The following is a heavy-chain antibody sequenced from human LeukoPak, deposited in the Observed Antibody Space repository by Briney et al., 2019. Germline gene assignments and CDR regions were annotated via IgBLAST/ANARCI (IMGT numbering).Heavy chain of an antibody. V-gene: IGHV3-7*01. CDR1: GFTFSSYS. D-gene: IGHD2-15*01. CDR3: ARDRNHRSYCSGGSCYSVLDYFDY. Sequence: GGSLRLSCAASGFTFSSYSMNWVRQAPGKGLEWVANIKQDGSEKYYVDSVKGRFTISRDNAKNSLYLQMNSLRAEDTAVYYCARDRNHRSYCSGGSCYSVLDYFDYWGQGTLVTVSS. CDR2: IKQDGSEK. J-gene: IGHJ4*02.